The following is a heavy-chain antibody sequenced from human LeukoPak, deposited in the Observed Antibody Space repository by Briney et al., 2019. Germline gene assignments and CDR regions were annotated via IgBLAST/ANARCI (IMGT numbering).Heavy chain of an antibody. CDR2: SVPSVGTA. V-gene: IGHV1-69*11. J-gene: IGHJ4*02. CDR3: ARERYCSSTSCYMAY. Sequence: SAKLSCKASGGTFISYAISWVRQAPGQGRELMGRSVPSVGTANYAQEVHGRFTITADESTSTAYMELSSLRSEDTAVYYCARERYCSSTSCYMAYWGQGTLVTVSS. CDR1: GGTFISYA. D-gene: IGHD2-2*02.